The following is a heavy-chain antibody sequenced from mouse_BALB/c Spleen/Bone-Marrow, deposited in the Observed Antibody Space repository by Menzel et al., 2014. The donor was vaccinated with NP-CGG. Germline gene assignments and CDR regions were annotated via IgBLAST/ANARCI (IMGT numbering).Heavy chain of an antibody. CDR3: ARESYGNLFAY. D-gene: IGHD2-1*01. J-gene: IGHJ3*01. CDR1: GYTFTSYT. Sequence: VQLQQSGAELARPGASVKMSCKASGYTFTSYTMHWVKQRPGQGLEWIGYINPSSGYTNYNQKFKDKATLTADKSSSTAYMQLSSLTSEDSAVYYCARESYGNLFAYWGQGTLVTVSA. V-gene: IGHV1-4*01. CDR2: INPSSGYT.